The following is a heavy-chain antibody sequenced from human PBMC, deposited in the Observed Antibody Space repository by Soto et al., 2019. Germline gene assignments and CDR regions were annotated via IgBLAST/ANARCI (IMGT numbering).Heavy chain of an antibody. J-gene: IGHJ6*01. CDR2: INPNTGGT. Sequence: ASVKVSCKASGYTFTGYYMHWVRQAPGQGLEWMGWINPNTGGTNYAQNLQGRVIMTADTSTNPAYMELRSLRSDDTAIYYCTREGSAPYYYSGMDAWGQGTTVTSPQ. V-gene: IGHV1-2*02. CDR3: TREGSAPYYYSGMDA. CDR1: GYTFTGYY. D-gene: IGHD3-10*01.